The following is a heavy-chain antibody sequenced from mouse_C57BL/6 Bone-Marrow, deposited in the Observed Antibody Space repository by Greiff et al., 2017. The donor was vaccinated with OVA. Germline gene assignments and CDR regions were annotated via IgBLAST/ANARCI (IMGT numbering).Heavy chain of an antibody. J-gene: IGHJ4*01. Sequence: VQLQQSGAELVRPGSSVKLSCKASGYTFTSYWMDWVKQRPGQGLEWIGNIYPSDSETHYNQKFKDKATLTVDKSSSTAYMQLSSLTSEDSAVYYCARSSYYGSSYGAMDDWGQGTSVTVSS. CDR3: ARSSYYGSSYGAMDD. CDR1: GYTFTSYW. V-gene: IGHV1-61*01. CDR2: IYPSDSET. D-gene: IGHD1-1*01.